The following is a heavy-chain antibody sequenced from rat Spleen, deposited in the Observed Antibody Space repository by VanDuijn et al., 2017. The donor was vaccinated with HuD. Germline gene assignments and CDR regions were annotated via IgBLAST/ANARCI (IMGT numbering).Heavy chain of an antibody. V-gene: IGHV5S13*01. CDR2: ISTGGGNT. J-gene: IGHJ3*01. CDR3: ARGGYNYGWFAY. Sequence: EVQLVESGGGLVQPGRSLKLSCVASGFTYSNYVMAWVSQAPTKGLEWVASISTGGGNTYYRDSVKGRFTISRDNAKNTLYLQMDSLRSEDTATYYCARGGYNYGWFAYWGQGTLVTVSS. D-gene: IGHD1-9*01. CDR1: GFTYSNYV.